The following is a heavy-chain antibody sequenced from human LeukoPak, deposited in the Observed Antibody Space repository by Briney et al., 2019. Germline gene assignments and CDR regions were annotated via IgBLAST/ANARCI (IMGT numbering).Heavy chain of an antibody. CDR1: GFTFSSYS. CDR2: ISSSGTFI. J-gene: IGHJ6*03. V-gene: IGHV3-21*06. CDR3: ARAPLAHFRTRVTRDDNYYYMDV. D-gene: IGHD4-17*01. Sequence: GGSLRLSCVASGFTFSSYSLIWVRQAQGKGLEWVSSISSSGTFIYYADSVEGRFTITRDNAQTSLHLQMNSLRAEDTAVYYCARAPLAHFRTRVTRDDNYYYMDVWGKGTTVTVSS.